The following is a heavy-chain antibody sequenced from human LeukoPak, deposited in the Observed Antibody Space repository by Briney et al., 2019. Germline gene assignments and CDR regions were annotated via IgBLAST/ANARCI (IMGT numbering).Heavy chain of an antibody. J-gene: IGHJ4*02. Sequence: GGSLRLSCAASGFTFSSYAMSWVRQAPGKGLEWVSVLYSDGNTKYADSVQGRFTISRDNSKNTLYLEMNSLSPDDTAVYYCARGVEPLAANTLAYWGQGTLVSVSS. CDR2: LYSDGNT. D-gene: IGHD1-14*01. CDR1: GFTFSSYA. CDR3: ARGVEPLAANTLAY. V-gene: IGHV3-23*03.